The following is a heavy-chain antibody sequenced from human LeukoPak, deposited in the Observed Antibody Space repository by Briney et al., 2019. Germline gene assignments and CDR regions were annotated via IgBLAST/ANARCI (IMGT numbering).Heavy chain of an antibody. V-gene: IGHV4-30-2*01. Sequence: PSETLSLTCAVPGGSISSGGYSWSWIRQPPGKGLEWIVYIYHSGSTYYNPSLKSRVTISVDRSKNQFSLKLSSVTAADTAVYYCARAKPYYYDSSGRPRGSWFDPWGQGTLVTVSS. D-gene: IGHD3-22*01. CDR2: IYHSGST. CDR1: GGSISSGGYS. J-gene: IGHJ5*02. CDR3: ARAKPYYYDSSGRPRGSWFDP.